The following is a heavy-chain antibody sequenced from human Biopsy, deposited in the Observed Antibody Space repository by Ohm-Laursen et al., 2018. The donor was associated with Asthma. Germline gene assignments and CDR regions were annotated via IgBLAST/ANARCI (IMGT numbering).Heavy chain of an antibody. J-gene: IGHJ6*02. CDR1: GYTFNSAG. D-gene: IGHD3-10*01. CDR3: ARAVDYSHYYGIDV. CDR2: ISVYNGNT. V-gene: IGHV1-18*01. Sequence: AASVKVSCKASGYTFNSAGITWVRQAPGQGLEWIGWISVYNGNTKVAQKLQDRVTMITDTSTSTAYMELRSLRSDDPAVYFCARAVDYSHYYGIDVWGQGTTVTVS.